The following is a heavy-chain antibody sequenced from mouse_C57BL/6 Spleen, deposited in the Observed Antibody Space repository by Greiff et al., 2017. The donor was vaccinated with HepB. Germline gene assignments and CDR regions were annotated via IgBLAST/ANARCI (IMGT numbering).Heavy chain of an antibody. V-gene: IGHV14-2*01. CDR3: ARLGVSSDYDGAWFAY. D-gene: IGHD2-4*01. CDR2: IDPEDGET. Sequence: EVMLVESGAELVKPGASVKLSCTASGFNIKDYYMHWVKQRTEQGLEWIGRIDPEDGETKYAPKFQGKATITADTSSNTAYLQLSSLTSEDTAVYYCARLGVSSDYDGAWFAYWGQGTLVTVSA. J-gene: IGHJ3*01. CDR1: GFNIKDYY.